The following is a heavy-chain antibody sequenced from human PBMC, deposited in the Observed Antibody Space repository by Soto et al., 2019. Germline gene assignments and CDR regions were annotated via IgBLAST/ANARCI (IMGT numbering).Heavy chain of an antibody. Sequence: ASVKVSCKASGYTFTSYAMHWVRQAPGQRLEWMGWINAGNGNTKYSQKFQGRVTITRDTSASTAYMELSSLRSEDTAVYYCARITGILAPDDYWGQGTLVTVSS. D-gene: IGHD1-20*01. CDR2: INAGNGNT. CDR3: ARITGILAPDDY. CDR1: GYTFTSYA. J-gene: IGHJ4*02. V-gene: IGHV1-3*01.